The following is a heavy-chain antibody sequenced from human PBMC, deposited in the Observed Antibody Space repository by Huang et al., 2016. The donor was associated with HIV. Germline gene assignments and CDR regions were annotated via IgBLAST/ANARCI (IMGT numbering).Heavy chain of an antibody. Sequence: VQLVESGGALVQPGGSLRLSCAASGFPVTTNYMNWVRQAPGKGREWVSTIDSGDKPNHADSGKSRCTGSRDNSKNTMYVQMNSLRVEDTATYYCAREMMVRGVSVPITDGYFYYGMDVWGHGTTVSVSS. V-gene: IGHV3-53*01. CDR1: GFPVTTNY. CDR2: IDSGDKP. D-gene: IGHD3-10*01. J-gene: IGHJ6*02. CDR3: AREMMVRGVSVPITDGYFYYGMDV.